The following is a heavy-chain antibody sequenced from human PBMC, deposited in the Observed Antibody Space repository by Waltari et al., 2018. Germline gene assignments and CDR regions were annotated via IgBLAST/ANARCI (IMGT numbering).Heavy chain of an antibody. CDR2: IYTSGST. V-gene: IGHV4-61*02. CDR1: GGSISRGSYY. CDR3: ARTGIAARSD. J-gene: IGHJ4*02. Sequence: QVQLQESGPGLVKPSQTLSLTCTVSGGSISRGSYYWSWIRQPAGKGLEWIGRIYTSGSTNYNPSLKSRVTISVDTSKNQFSLKLSSVTAADTAVYYCARTGIAARSDWGQGTLVTVSS. D-gene: IGHD6-6*01.